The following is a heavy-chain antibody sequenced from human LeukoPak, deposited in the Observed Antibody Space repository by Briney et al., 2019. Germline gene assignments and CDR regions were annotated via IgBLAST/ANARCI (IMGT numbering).Heavy chain of an antibody. D-gene: IGHD3-3*01. Sequence: SETLSLTCTVSGGSISTYYWSWIRQPPGKGLEWTGYIYYSGSTNYNPSLKSRVTISVDTSKNQFSLRLSSVTAADTAVYYCARDSEGVLERLPWNYYMDVWGKGTTVTVSS. CDR2: IYYSGST. CDR1: GGSISTYY. V-gene: IGHV4-59*01. CDR3: ARDSEGVLERLPWNYYMDV. J-gene: IGHJ6*03.